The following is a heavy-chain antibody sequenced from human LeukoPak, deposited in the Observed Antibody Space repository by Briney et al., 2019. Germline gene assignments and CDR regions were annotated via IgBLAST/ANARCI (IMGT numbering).Heavy chain of an antibody. D-gene: IGHD5-12*01. Sequence: PSETLSLTCTVSGGSISSRSYYWGWIRQPPGKGLEWIGSIYYSGSTYYNPSLKSRVTVSVDTSKNQFSLKLSSVTAADTAVYYCARRSGYEIVDYWGQGTLVTVSS. CDR2: IYYSGST. V-gene: IGHV4-39*01. J-gene: IGHJ4*02. CDR1: GGSISSRSYY. CDR3: ARRSGYEIVDY.